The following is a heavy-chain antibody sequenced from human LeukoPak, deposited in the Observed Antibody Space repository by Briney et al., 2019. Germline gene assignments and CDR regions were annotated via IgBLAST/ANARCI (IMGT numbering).Heavy chain of an antibody. CDR3: ARRGCTTGVCYNAPDYYYYYMDV. CDR1: GGTFSSYA. D-gene: IGHD2-8*01. Sequence: PVKVSCKASGGTFSSYAISWVRQAPGQGLEWMGGIIPIFGTANYAQKFQGRVTITTDESTSTAYMELSSLRSEDTAVYYCARRGCTTGVCYNAPDYYYYYMDVWGKGTTVTVSS. V-gene: IGHV1-69*05. CDR2: IIPIFGTA. J-gene: IGHJ6*03.